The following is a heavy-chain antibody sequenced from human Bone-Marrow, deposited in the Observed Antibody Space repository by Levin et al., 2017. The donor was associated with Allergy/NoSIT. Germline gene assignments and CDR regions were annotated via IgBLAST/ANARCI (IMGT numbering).Heavy chain of an antibody. Sequence: SCAASGFIFSNYAMHWVRQAPGKGPEYVAAISSNGKDTYYADSVKDRFSISRDNSKNTLFLQMASLRPEDMATYYCAREGAPCSGTACYILDFWGLGVLVTVSS. D-gene: IGHD2-15*01. CDR1: GFIFSNYA. CDR2: ISSNGKDT. V-gene: IGHV3-64*02. J-gene: IGHJ4*02. CDR3: AREGAPCSGTACYILDF.